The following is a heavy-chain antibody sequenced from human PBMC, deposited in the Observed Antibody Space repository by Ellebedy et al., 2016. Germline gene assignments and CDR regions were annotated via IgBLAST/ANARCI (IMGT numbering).Heavy chain of an antibody. CDR3: ARETSGYSLDV. D-gene: IGHD6-13*01. CDR2: IYYSGST. Sequence: SETLSLXCTVSGGSISSSSYYWGWIRQPPGKGLEWIGSIYYSGSTYYNPSLKSRVTISVDTSKNQFSLKLSSVTAADTAVYYCARETSGYSLDVWGKGTTVTVSS. V-gene: IGHV4-39*07. J-gene: IGHJ6*04. CDR1: GGSISSSSYY.